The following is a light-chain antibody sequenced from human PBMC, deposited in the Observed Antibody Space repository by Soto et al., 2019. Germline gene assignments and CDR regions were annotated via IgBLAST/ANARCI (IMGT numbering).Light chain of an antibody. CDR3: QQYDYWWT. J-gene: IGKJ1*01. CDR2: RAS. CDR1: QSVTSN. Sequence: EIVMTQSPVTLSVSPGERATLSCRASQSVTSNVAWYQQKPGQAPRLLIYRASARATGVPARFSGSGSGTEFTLTISSLQSEDFGIYYCQQYDYWWTFGQGTKVDIK. V-gene: IGKV3-15*01.